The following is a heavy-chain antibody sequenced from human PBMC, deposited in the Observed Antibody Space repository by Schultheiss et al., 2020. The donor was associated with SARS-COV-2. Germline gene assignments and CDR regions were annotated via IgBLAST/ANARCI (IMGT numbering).Heavy chain of an antibody. Sequence: GGSLRLSCAASGFTLSSSGMHWVRQAPGKGLEWVAVISYDGSNKYYGYSVKGRFTISRDNSKNTLYLQMNSLRVEDTAVYYCARAYGSSVFDYWGQGTLVTVSS. CDR1: GFTLSSSG. D-gene: IGHD6-6*01. CDR2: ISYDGSNK. V-gene: IGHV3-33*05. CDR3: ARAYGSSVFDY. J-gene: IGHJ4*02.